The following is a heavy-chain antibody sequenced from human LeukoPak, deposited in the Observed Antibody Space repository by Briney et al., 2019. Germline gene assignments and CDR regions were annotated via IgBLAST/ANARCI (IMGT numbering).Heavy chain of an antibody. D-gene: IGHD6-6*01. Sequence: SETLSLTCTVSGGSISSYYWSWTRQPPGKGLEWIGYIYYSGSTNYNPSLKSRVTMSVDTSKNQFSLKLSSVTAADTAVYYCARGRYSSSPDYWGQGTLVTVSS. CDR1: GGSISSYY. CDR2: IYYSGST. J-gene: IGHJ4*02. CDR3: ARGRYSSSPDY. V-gene: IGHV4-59*01.